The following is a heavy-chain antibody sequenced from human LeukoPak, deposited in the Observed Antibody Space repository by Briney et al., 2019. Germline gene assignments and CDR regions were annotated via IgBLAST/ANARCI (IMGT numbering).Heavy chain of an antibody. CDR3: ARARGGLLQLRCYFDY. J-gene: IGHJ4*02. CDR1: GGSISSSSW. Sequence: ASETLSLTCAVSGGSISSSSWWSWVRQSPGKGLAWIGEIYHSGSTSYNPSLKSRVIISVDTSKNQFSLKLSSLTAADTAVYYCARARGGLLQLRCYFDYWGQGTLVTVSS. CDR2: IYHSGST. V-gene: IGHV4-4*02. D-gene: IGHD5-24*01.